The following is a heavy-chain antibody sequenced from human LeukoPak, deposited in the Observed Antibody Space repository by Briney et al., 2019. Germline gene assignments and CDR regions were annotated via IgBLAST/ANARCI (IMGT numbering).Heavy chain of an antibody. Sequence: GGSLRLSCAASGFTVSSNYMSWVRQAPGKGLEWVSVIYSGGSTYYADSVKGRFTISRDNAKNSLYLQMNSLRAEDTAVYYCARDLYDFWSGLIYYGMDVWGQGTTVTVSS. V-gene: IGHV3-53*01. CDR2: IYSGGST. CDR1: GFTVSSNY. J-gene: IGHJ6*02. D-gene: IGHD3-3*01. CDR3: ARDLYDFWSGLIYYGMDV.